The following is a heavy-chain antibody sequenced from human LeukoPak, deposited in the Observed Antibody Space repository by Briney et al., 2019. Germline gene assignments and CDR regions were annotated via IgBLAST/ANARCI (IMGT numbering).Heavy chain of an antibody. V-gene: IGHV3-23*01. D-gene: IGHD3-22*01. CDR2: ISGRGGST. CDR3: AKELKGRVTMIEVVTALDY. CDR1: GFTFSSYA. Sequence: GGSLRLSCAACGFTFSSYAMSWVRQAPGKGLEWVSAISGRGGSTYYADSVKGRFTISRDNSKNTQYLQMNSLRAEDTAVYYCAKELKGRVTMIEVVTALDYWGQGTLVTVSS. J-gene: IGHJ4*02.